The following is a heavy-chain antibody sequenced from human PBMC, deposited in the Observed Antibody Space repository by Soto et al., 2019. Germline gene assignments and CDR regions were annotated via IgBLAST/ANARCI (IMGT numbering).Heavy chain of an antibody. J-gene: IGHJ4*02. CDR2: IIPLLGTE. D-gene: IGHD5-12*01. Sequence: QVQLVQSGAEVKKPGSSVKVSCMASGGTFSTYGVSWVRQAPGQGLEWMGGIIPLLGTEKYAQKFQGRVTIRADESMNTAYMEMRSLRSDDTAVYFCAREADRRWLHLFYYWGQGTLVTVSS. CDR3: AREADRRWLHLFYY. V-gene: IGHV1-69*01. CDR1: GGTFSTYG.